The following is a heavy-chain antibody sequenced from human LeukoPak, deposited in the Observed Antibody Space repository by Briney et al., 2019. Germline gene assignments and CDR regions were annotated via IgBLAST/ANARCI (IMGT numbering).Heavy chain of an antibody. CDR1: GFTFSSYA. V-gene: IGHV3-64*01. Sequence: PGGSLRLSCAASGFTFSSYAVHWVRQAPGKGLEYVSAISSNGGSTYYANSVKGRFTISRDNSKNTLYLQMGSLRAEDMAVYYCAREPQSGSYYFDYWGQGTLVTVSS. D-gene: IGHD1-26*01. CDR3: AREPQSGSYYFDY. J-gene: IGHJ4*02. CDR2: ISSNGGST.